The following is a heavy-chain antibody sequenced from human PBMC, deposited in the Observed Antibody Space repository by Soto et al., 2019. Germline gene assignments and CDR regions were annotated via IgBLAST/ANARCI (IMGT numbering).Heavy chain of an antibody. D-gene: IGHD2-2*01. CDR3: ARGLLCSSTSCYGGYYFDY. CDR1: GGTFSSYA. V-gene: IGHV1-69*13. J-gene: IGHJ4*02. CDR2: IIPIFGTA. Sequence: SVKVSCKASGGTFSSYAISWVRQAPGQGLEWMGGIIPIFGTANYAQKFQGRVTITADESTSTAYMKLSSLRSEDTAVYYCARGLLCSSTSCYGGYYFDYWGQGTLVTVSS.